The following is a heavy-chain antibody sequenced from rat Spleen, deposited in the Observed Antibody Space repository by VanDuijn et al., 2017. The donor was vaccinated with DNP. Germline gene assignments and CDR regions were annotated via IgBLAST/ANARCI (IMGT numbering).Heavy chain of an antibody. CDR1: GFTFSNYA. V-gene: IGHV5S13*01. Sequence: EVQLVQSGGGLVKPGRSLKLSCAASGFTFSNYAMAWVRQAPTKGLEWVASISTGGDNAYYRDSVKGRFTISRDNAKNTQYLQMDSLISEDTATYYCARHGITTLVTWFAYWGQGSLVTVSS. D-gene: IGHD1-1*01. CDR3: ARHGITTLVTWFAY. CDR2: ISTGGDNA. J-gene: IGHJ3*01.